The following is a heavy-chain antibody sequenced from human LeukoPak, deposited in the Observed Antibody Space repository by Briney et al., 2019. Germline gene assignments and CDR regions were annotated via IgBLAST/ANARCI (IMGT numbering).Heavy chain of an antibody. J-gene: IGHJ6*02. CDR2: TYYRSKWFD. D-gene: IGHD3-16*01. V-gene: IGHV6-1*01. Sequence: SRTLSLTCAISGDSVSSNSAAWNWIRQSPSRGLEWLGRTYYRSKWFDDYAVSVRGRITIDPDISKNQFSLQLNSMTPDDTAVYYCVRGGGAMDVWGQGTTVTVSS. CDR3: VRGGGAMDV. CDR1: GDSVSSNSAA.